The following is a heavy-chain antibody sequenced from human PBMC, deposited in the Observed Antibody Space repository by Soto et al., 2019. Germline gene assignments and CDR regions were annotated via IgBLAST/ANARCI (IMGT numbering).Heavy chain of an antibody. CDR1: GYTLTSYA. CDR2: INAGNGNT. Sequence: GASAKVSCKDSGYTLTSYAIHWVRQAPGQRLEWMGWINAGNGNTKYSQKFQGRVTITRDTSASTAYMELSSLRSEDTAVYYCARARGAYPDYWGQGTLVTVSS. CDR3: ARARGAYPDY. V-gene: IGHV1-3*01. J-gene: IGHJ4*02. D-gene: IGHD3-10*01.